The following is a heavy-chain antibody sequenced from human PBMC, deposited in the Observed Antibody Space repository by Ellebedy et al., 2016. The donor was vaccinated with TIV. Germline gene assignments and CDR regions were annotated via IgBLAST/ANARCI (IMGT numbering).Heavy chain of an antibody. V-gene: IGHV3-7*01. D-gene: IGHD3-10*01. CDR1: GFTFTTYW. Sequence: GESLKISCAASGFTFTTYWMNWVRQASGKGLEWVANIKQDGSEKYYVDSVKGRFTISRDNAKNSLYLQMNSLRDEDTAVYYCEAFGATDYWGQGTLVTVSS. J-gene: IGHJ4*02. CDR3: EAFGATDY. CDR2: IKQDGSEK.